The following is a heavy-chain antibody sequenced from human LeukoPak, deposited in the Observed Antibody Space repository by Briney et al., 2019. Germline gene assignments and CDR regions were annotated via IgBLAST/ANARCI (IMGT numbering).Heavy chain of an antibody. J-gene: IGHJ3*02. Sequence: GGSLRLSCAASGFTFSSYGMHWVRKAPGKGLEWVAVIWYDGSNKYYADSVKGRFTISRDNSKNTLYLQMNSLRAEDTAVYYCARERVVTATDAFDIWGQGTMVTVSS. CDR2: IWYDGSNK. CDR3: ARERVVTATDAFDI. CDR1: GFTFSSYG. D-gene: IGHD2-21*02. V-gene: IGHV3-33*01.